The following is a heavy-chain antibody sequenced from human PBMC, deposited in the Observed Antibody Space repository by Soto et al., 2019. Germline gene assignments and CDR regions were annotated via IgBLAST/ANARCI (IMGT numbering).Heavy chain of an antibody. CDR2: ISAYNGNT. Sequence: ASVKVSFKASGYTFTSYRIYWVRQAPGQGLEWLGWISAYNGNTNYAQNFQGRVTMTTDTSTNTAYMEVRSLRSDDTAVYYCARDKGRKAWYYCFDYWGQGTLVTVSS. J-gene: IGHJ4*02. D-gene: IGHD3-10*01. CDR1: GYTFTSYR. V-gene: IGHV1-18*01. CDR3: ARDKGRKAWYYCFDY.